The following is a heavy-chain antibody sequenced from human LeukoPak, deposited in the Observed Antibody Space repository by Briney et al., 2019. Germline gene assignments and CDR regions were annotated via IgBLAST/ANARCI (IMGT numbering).Heavy chain of an antibody. CDR1: DGSFSGYY. D-gene: IGHD3-22*01. J-gene: IGHJ6*02. CDR3: ARGGMIVVPIKARGMDV. V-gene: IGHV4-34*01. Sequence: SETLSLTCAVYDGSFSGYYWSWIRQPPGKGLEWIGEINHSGSTNYNPSLKSRVTISVDTSMNQVSLRLSSVTAADTAVYYCARGGMIVVPIKARGMDVWGQGTTVTVSS. CDR2: INHSGST.